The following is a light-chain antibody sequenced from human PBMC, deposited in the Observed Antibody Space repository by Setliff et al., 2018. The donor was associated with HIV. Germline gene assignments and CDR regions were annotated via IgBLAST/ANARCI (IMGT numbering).Light chain of an antibody. V-gene: IGLV2-11*01. CDR1: SSDVGGYNF. CDR2: DVT. CDR3: CSYTSSLTYV. Sequence: QSALAKPRPVSESPGQSVTISCTGTSSDVGGYNFVSWYQQHPGTAPKLMIYDVTKRPSGVSDRFSGSKSGNTASLTISGLQTEDEADYYCCSYTSSLTYVFGTGTKVTVL. J-gene: IGLJ1*01.